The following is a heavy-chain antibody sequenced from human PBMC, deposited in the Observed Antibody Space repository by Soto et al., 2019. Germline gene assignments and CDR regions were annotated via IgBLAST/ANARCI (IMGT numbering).Heavy chain of an antibody. J-gene: IGHJ4*02. Sequence: GGSLRLSCAASGFTFSTYAMTWVRQAPGKGVEWVSSITKTGDKVFYADSVKGRFTISRDNSKNTLYVQMNSLGAEDTAVYFCAKYKEMTSLSTLANWGQGTLVTV. CDR1: GFTFSTYA. D-gene: IGHD1-1*01. CDR2: ITKTGDKV. V-gene: IGHV3-23*01. CDR3: AKYKEMTSLSTLAN.